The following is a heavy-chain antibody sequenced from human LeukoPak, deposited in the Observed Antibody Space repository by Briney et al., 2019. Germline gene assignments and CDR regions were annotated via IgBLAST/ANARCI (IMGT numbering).Heavy chain of an antibody. J-gene: IGHJ4*02. CDR2: IYTSGST. V-gene: IGHV4-4*07. Sequence: SETLSLTCTVSGGSISSYYWSWIRQPAGKGLEWIGRIYTSGSTNYNPSLKSRVTISVDTSKNQFSLKLSSVTAADTAVYYCASEPRDGYKPLNCWGQGTLVTVSS. D-gene: IGHD5-24*01. CDR3: ASEPRDGYKPLNC. CDR1: GGSISSYY.